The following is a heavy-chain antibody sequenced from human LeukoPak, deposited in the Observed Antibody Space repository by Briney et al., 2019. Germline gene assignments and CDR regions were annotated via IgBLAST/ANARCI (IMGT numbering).Heavy chain of an antibody. V-gene: IGHV1-2*02. CDR2: INPNSGGT. J-gene: IGHJ1*01. CDR3: ARGGTYYYDSSDDQH. CDR1: GYTLTDYY. Sequence: ASVKVSCKASGYTLTDYYMHWVRQAPGQGLEWMGRINPNSGGTNYAQKFQGRVTMTRDTSISTAYMELSRLRSDDTAVYYCARGGTYYYDSSDDQHWGQGTLVTVSS. D-gene: IGHD3-22*01.